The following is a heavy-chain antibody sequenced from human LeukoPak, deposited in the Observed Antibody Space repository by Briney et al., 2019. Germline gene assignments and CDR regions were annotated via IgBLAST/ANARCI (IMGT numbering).Heavy chain of an antibody. CDR3: LAAGFDY. V-gene: IGHV4-34*01. CDR1: GGSFSGYY. D-gene: IGHD6-13*01. CDR2: INHSGST. J-gene: IGHJ4*02. Sequence: KPSETLSLTYAVYGGSFSGYYWSWIRQPPGKGLEWIGEINHSGSTNYNPSLKSRVTISVDTSKNQFSLKLSTVTAADTAVYYCLAAGFDYWGQGTLVTVSS.